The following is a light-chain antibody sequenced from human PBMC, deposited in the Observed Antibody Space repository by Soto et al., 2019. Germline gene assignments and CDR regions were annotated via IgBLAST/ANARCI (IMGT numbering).Light chain of an antibody. J-gene: IGLJ1*01. V-gene: IGLV2-14*01. CDR3: TSYTRDTALV. Sequence: QSALTQPASVSGSPGQSITISCTGTSXDVGTYNYVSWYQHHPGKAPKLIIYEVSNRPSGVSNRFSGSKSGSTASLTISGLQAEDEADYHCTSYTRDTALVFGTGTKGTVL. CDR2: EVS. CDR1: SXDVGTYNY.